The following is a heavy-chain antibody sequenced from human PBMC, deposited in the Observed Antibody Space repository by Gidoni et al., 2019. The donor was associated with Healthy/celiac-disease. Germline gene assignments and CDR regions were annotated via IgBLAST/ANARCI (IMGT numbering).Heavy chain of an antibody. Sequence: QVQLVESGGGVVQPGRSLRLSCAASGFPFSSYAMHWVRQAPGKGLEWVAVISYDGSNKYYADSVKGRFTISRDNSKNTLYLQMNSLRAEDTAVYYCARDRFRVVPAAIGADYWGQGTLVTVSS. D-gene: IGHD2-2*01. CDR1: GFPFSSYA. J-gene: IGHJ4*02. CDR2: ISYDGSNK. V-gene: IGHV3-30-3*01. CDR3: ARDRFRVVPAAIGADY.